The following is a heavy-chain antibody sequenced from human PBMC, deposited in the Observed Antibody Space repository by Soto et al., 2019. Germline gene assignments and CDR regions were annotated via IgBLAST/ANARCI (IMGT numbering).Heavy chain of an antibody. J-gene: IGHJ4*02. CDR1: GGSISSYY. D-gene: IGHD5-12*01. V-gene: IGHV4-59*08. CDR2: IYYSGST. Sequence: SETLSLTCTVSGGSISSYYWSWIRQPPGKGLEWIGYIYYSGSTNYNPSLKSRVTISVDTSKNQFSLKLSSVTAADTAVYYCARLPRYSGSQLDYWGQGTLVTGSS. CDR3: ARLPRYSGSQLDY.